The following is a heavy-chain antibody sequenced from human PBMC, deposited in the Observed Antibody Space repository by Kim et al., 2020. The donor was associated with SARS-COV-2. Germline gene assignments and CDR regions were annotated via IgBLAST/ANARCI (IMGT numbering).Heavy chain of an antibody. V-gene: IGHV4-39*07. CDR3: ASNNEGTYYDFWSGYYNWFDP. Sequence: SETLSLTCTVSGGSISSSSYYWGWIRQPPGKGLEWIGSIYYSGSTYYNPSLKSRVTISVDTSKNQFSLKLSSVTAADTAVYYCASNNEGTYYDFWSGYYNWFDPWGQGTLVTVSS. D-gene: IGHD3-3*01. CDR1: GGSISSSSYY. CDR2: IYYSGST. J-gene: IGHJ5*02.